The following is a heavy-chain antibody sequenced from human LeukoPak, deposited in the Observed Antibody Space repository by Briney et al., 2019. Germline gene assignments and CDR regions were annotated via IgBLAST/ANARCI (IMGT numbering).Heavy chain of an antibody. V-gene: IGHV3-30*18. D-gene: IGHD3-22*01. Sequence: GGSLRLSCAASGFTLSSYGMHWVRQAPGKGLEWVAVISYDGSNKYYADSVKGRFTISRDNSKNTLYLQMNSLRAEDTAVYYCAKDAYYYDSSGDAFDIWGQGTMVTVSS. CDR2: ISYDGSNK. CDR3: AKDAYYYDSSGDAFDI. J-gene: IGHJ3*02. CDR1: GFTLSSYG.